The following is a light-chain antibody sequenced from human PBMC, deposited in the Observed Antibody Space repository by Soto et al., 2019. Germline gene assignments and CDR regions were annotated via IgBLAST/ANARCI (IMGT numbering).Light chain of an antibody. J-gene: IGLJ3*02. Sequence: QSVLTQPASVSGSPGQSITISCTGTSSDVGGYVFVSWYQQHPGKAPKLIIYEVSKRPSGISTRFSGSTSGNTASLTISGLQAEDEADYYCCSYAGDSTWVFGGGTKVTVL. CDR3: CSYAGDSTWV. CDR1: SSDVGGYVF. CDR2: EVS. V-gene: IGLV2-23*02.